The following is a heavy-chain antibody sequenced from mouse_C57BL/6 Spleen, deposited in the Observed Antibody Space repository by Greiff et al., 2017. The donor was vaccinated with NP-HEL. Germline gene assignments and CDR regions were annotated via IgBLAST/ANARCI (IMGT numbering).Heavy chain of an antibody. J-gene: IGHJ2*01. V-gene: IGHV14-4*01. CDR2: IDPENGGT. Sequence: GQLQQSGAELVRPGASGKLSCTASGFNIEDDYMHWVKPRPEQGLEWIGWIDPENGGTEYASKFQGKATITADTSSTTAYLQLSILTSEDTAVYYCTTNCYGSSDTGYWGQGTTLTVSS. D-gene: IGHD1-1*01. CDR1: GFNIEDDY. CDR3: TTNCYGSSDTGY.